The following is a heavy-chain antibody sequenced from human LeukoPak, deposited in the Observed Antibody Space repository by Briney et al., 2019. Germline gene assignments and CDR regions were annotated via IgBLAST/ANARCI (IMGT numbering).Heavy chain of an antibody. CDR1: GFTFSDYW. CDR3: ARGDWAPFDY. J-gene: IGHJ4*02. D-gene: IGHD2-21*02. V-gene: IGHV3-7*01. CDR2: IDQDGGGK. Sequence: GGSLRLSCAASGFTFSDYWMNWARQAPGKGLEWVANIDQDGGGKYYLDSVKGRFTISRDNAKNSLYLQINSLRAEDTAVYYCARGDWAPFDYWGQGSLLTVSS.